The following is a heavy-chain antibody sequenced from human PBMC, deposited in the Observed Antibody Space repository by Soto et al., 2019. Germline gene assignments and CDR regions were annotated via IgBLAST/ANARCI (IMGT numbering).Heavy chain of an antibody. J-gene: IGHJ4*02. V-gene: IGHV3-48*03. Sequence: EVQLVESGGGLVQPGGSLRLSCAASGFTFSSYEMNWVRQAPGKGLEWVSYITGSGNTIYYADSVKGRFNISRDNAKNSMYLQMNRLRAEDTAVYYCARGGSYFDYWGQGTLVTVAS. CDR3: ARGGSYFDY. D-gene: IGHD1-26*01. CDR1: GFTFSSYE. CDR2: ITGSGNTI.